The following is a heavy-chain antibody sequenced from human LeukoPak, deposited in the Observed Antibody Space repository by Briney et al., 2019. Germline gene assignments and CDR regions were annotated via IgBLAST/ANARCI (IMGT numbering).Heavy chain of an antibody. V-gene: IGHV4-34*01. D-gene: IGHD2-2*01. CDR1: GGSFSGYY. J-gene: IGHJ4*02. Sequence: KPSETLSLTCAVYGGSFSGYYRSWIRQPPGKGLEWIGEINHSGSTNYNPSLKSRVTISVDTSKNQFSLKLSSVTAADTAVYYCASSPLVPAAYYFDYWGQGTLVTVSS. CDR2: INHSGST. CDR3: ASSPLVPAAYYFDY.